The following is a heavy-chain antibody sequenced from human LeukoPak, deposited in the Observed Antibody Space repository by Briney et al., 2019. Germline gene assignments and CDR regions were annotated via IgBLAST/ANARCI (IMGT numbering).Heavy chain of an antibody. CDR3: ARVSHSSSWYSRSPMDV. Sequence: SETLSLTCTVSGGSFSTYYWSWVRQPPGKGLEWIGYVFYSGSTNYNPSLKSRVTISVDTSKNQFSLKLSSVTAADTAVYYCARVSHSSSWYSRSPMDVWGQGTTVTVSS. V-gene: IGHV4-59*01. D-gene: IGHD6-13*01. J-gene: IGHJ6*02. CDR2: VFYSGST. CDR1: GGSFSTYY.